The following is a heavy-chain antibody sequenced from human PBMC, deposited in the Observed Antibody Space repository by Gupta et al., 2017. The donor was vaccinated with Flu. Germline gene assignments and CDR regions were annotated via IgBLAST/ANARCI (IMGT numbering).Heavy chain of an antibody. J-gene: IGHJ4*02. CDR1: GGSINSSSYY. Sequence: QVHLQESGPGLVKPSETLSLTCTVSGGSINSSSYYWAWIRQPPGKGLDWIGSSYFSGSTYYNPSLESRVTISVDRSKNHFSLKMTSVTAADTAVYYCARLRGSYYFIADWGQGTLVTVSS. D-gene: IGHD1-26*01. CDR3: ARLRGSYYFIAD. V-gene: IGHV4-39*01. CDR2: SYFSGST.